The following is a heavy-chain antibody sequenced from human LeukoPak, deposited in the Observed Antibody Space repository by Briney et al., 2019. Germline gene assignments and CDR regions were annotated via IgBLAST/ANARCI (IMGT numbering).Heavy chain of an antibody. Sequence: PGGSLSLSCAASGFTFNRYWMSWVRQAPGKELQWVANIKQDGSAKYYVDSVKGRFTISRDNAKNSLYLQMNSLRAEDTAVYYCARVEASGYDYGAFDYWGQGTLVTVSS. V-gene: IGHV3-7*04. D-gene: IGHD5-12*01. J-gene: IGHJ4*02. CDR2: IKQDGSAK. CDR1: GFTFNRYW. CDR3: ARVEASGYDYGAFDY.